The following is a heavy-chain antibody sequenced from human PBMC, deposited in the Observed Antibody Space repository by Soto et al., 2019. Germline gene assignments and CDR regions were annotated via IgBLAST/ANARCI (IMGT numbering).Heavy chain of an antibody. J-gene: IGHJ3*02. CDR3: ARDPTYYYDSSGLDAFDI. CDR2: IYHSGST. Sequence: SETLSLTCAVSGGSISSSNWWSWVRQPPGKGLEWIGEIYHSGSTNYNPSLKSRVTISVDKSKNQFSLKLSSVTAADTAAYYCARDPTYYYDSSGLDAFDIWGQGTMVTVSS. V-gene: IGHV4-4*02. D-gene: IGHD3-22*01. CDR1: GGSISSSNW.